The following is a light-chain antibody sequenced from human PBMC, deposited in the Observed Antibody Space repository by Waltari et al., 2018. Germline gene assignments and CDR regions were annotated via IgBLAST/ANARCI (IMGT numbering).Light chain of an antibody. J-gene: IGKJ4*01. V-gene: IGKV1-9*01. Sequence: DIQMTQSPSTLSASVGDRVTITCRASQGIGSYLAWYQQKPGKAPTLLIYAASTLQSGVPSRFSGSYSGTEFTLTISSLQPEDFASYFCQQLHSYPRTFGGGTKMEI. CDR1: QGIGSY. CDR2: AAS. CDR3: QQLHSYPRT.